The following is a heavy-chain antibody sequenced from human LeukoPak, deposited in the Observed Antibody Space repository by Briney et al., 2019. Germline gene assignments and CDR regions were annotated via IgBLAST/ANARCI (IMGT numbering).Heavy chain of an antibody. Sequence: GASVKVSCKASGYTFTGYYMHWVRQAPGQGLEWMGWINPNSGGTNYAQKFQGRVTMTRDTSISTAYMELSRLRSDDTAVYYCARDFRRRVGPAALPGWAAGGYWGQGTLVTVSS. V-gene: IGHV1-2*02. CDR2: INPNSGGT. CDR3: ARDFRRRVGPAALPGWAAGGY. D-gene: IGHD2-2*01. CDR1: GYTFTGYY. J-gene: IGHJ4*02.